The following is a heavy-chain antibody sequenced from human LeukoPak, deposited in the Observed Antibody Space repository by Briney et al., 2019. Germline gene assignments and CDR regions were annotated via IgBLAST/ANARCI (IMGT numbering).Heavy chain of an antibody. CDR1: GGSFSDYF. D-gene: IGHD3-9*01. Sequence: KTSETLSLTCGVSGGSFSDYFWTWIRQIPGKGLEWIGEVDHRGSTKYNPSLRSRVTISADPSNNHFSLRLSSMTAADTAVYFCARVGNDGPVTRYSGWSNRGVAKYSSYMDVWGKGSPVAVSS. J-gene: IGHJ6*03. CDR2: VDHRGST. V-gene: IGHV4-34*01. CDR3: ARVGNDGPVTRYSGWSNRGVAKYSSYMDV.